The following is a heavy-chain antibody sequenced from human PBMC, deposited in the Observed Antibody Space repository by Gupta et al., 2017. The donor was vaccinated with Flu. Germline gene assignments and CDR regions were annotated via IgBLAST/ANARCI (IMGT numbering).Heavy chain of an antibody. J-gene: IGHJ5*02. CDR1: GGSFTSYY. Sequence: QVQLQESGPALVGPSETLSLSCNLSGGSFTSYYWSWVRQSPGKGLEWIGYIYYTGSINYNPSLRSRVTISIDTSKRQFSLKLSSVTAADTAIYYCARADGDSWFDPWGQGALVTVSS. CDR3: ARADGDSWFDP. CDR2: IYYTGSI. V-gene: IGHV4-59*01. D-gene: IGHD4-17*01.